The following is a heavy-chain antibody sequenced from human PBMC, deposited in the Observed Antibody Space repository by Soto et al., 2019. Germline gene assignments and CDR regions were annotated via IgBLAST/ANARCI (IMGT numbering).Heavy chain of an antibody. CDR3: ARDRSYYDSSFQH. D-gene: IGHD3-22*01. CDR1: GDSVSSGSDY. CDR2: IYYSDIYYSETT. J-gene: IGHJ1*01. V-gene: IGHV4-61*01. Sequence: SETLSLTCTVSGDSVSSGSDYWSWIRQPPGKGLEWIGYIYYSDIYYSETTKYNPSLKSRVTISVGTSKNQFSLKLSSVTTADTAVYYCARDRSYYDSSFQHWSQGTLVTVS.